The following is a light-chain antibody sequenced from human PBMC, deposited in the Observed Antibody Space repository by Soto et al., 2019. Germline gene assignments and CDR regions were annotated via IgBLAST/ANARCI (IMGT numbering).Light chain of an antibody. J-gene: IGLJ1*01. Sequence: QSALTQPASVSGSPGQSITIPCTGTSSDVGSYNLVSWFQQHPGKVPKLIIYEGTKRPSGVSDRFSGSKSGNTASLTISGLQAEDEADYYCGSYAGSNNDVFGTGTKLTVL. CDR1: SSDVGSYNL. CDR3: GSYAGSNNDV. CDR2: EGT. V-gene: IGLV2-23*01.